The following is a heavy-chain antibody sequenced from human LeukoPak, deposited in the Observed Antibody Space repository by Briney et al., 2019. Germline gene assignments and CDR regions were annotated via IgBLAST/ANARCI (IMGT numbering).Heavy chain of an antibody. CDR2: ISYDGSSK. Sequence: GGSLRLSCAASGFTVSSTYMSWVRQTPGKGLEWVAVISYDGSSKYYADSVKGRFTISRDNSKNTLYLQMNSLRAEDTAVYYCAREKNGYSYGLGFDYWGQGTLVTVSS. CDR3: AREKNGYSYGLGFDY. D-gene: IGHD5-18*01. CDR1: GFTVSSTY. J-gene: IGHJ4*02. V-gene: IGHV3-30-3*01.